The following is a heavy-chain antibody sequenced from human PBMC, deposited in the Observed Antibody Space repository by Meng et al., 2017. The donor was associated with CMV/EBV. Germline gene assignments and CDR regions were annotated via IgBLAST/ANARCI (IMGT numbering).Heavy chain of an antibody. CDR3: ARYLGWSEYYYDSSGPSGLGYFDY. CDR2: IYYSGST. D-gene: IGHD3-22*01. V-gene: IGHV4-59*01. CDR1: GGSISSYY. Sequence: GSLRLSCTVSGGSISSYYWSWIRQPPGKGLEWIGYIYYSGSTNYNPSLKSRVTISVDTSKNQFSLKLSSVTAAGTAVYYCARYLGWSEYYYDSSGPSGLGYFDYWGQGTLVTVSS. J-gene: IGHJ4*02.